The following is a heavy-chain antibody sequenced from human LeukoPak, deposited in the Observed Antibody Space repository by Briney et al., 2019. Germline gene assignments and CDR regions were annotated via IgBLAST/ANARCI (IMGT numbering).Heavy chain of an antibody. Sequence: SETLSLTCTISGASISDYFRSWVRQPPGKGLEWIGYVFYSGSTTYNPSLNSRVTISMDTSRSQYSLRLSSVTAADTAVYYCASFSGSYFFDYWGPGNLVTVSS. CDR1: GASISDYF. D-gene: IGHD1-26*01. CDR2: VFYSGST. V-gene: IGHV4-59*01. CDR3: ASFSGSYFFDY. J-gene: IGHJ4*02.